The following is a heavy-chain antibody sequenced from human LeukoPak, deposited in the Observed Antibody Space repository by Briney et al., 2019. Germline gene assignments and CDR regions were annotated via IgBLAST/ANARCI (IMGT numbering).Heavy chain of an antibody. CDR2: MYYSGIT. CDR1: GGSISSYY. J-gene: IGHJ4*02. CDR3: ARRVPVAGNYYFDY. D-gene: IGHD6-19*01. Sequence: SDTLSLTCTVSGGSISSYYWSWFRQPPGKGLESIGYMYYSGITNYNPSLKSRVTISVDTSKNQFSLKPSSVTAADTAVYYCARRVPVAGNYYFDYWGQGTLVTVSA. V-gene: IGHV4-59*08.